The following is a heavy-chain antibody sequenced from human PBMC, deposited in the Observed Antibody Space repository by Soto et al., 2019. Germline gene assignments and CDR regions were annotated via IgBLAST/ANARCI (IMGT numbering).Heavy chain of an antibody. D-gene: IGHD3-16*01. CDR1: GGSFTSNNW. Sequence: SETLSLTCAVSGGSFTSNNWWTWVRQPPGQGLEWIGEVYRTGSTNYNPSLKSRVTISLDKSENQFSLKVTSLTASDTAMYYCARLLDSWGEPHYFDSWGQGTMVTVSS. J-gene: IGHJ4*02. V-gene: IGHV4-4*02. CDR2: VYRTGST. CDR3: ARLLDSWGEPHYFDS.